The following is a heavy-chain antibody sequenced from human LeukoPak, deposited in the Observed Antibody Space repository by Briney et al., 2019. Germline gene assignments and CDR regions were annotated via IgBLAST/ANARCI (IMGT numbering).Heavy chain of an antibody. CDR3: ASQLGDRWFGENREASFDY. CDR1: GFTFSSYW. V-gene: IGHV3-7*01. Sequence: QSGGSLRLSCAASGFTFSSYWMSWVRQAPGKGLEWVANIKQDGSEKYYVDSVKGRFTISRDNAKNSLYLQMNSLRAEDTAVYYCASQLGDRWFGENREASFDYWGRGTLVSVSS. J-gene: IGHJ4*02. D-gene: IGHD3-10*01. CDR2: IKQDGSEK.